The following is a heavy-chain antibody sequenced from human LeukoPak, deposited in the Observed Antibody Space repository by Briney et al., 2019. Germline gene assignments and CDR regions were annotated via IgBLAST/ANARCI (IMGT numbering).Heavy chain of an antibody. CDR2: ISAYNGNT. D-gene: IGHD2-2*01. V-gene: IGHV1-18*01. CDR3: ARALSTTSCCYGLDV. J-gene: IGHJ6*02. CDR1: GYTFTSYG. Sequence: ASVKVSCKASGYTFTSYGISWVRQAPGQGLEWMGWISAYNGNTNYAQSFQGRVTMTTDTSTNTAYLDLKSLRSDDTAVYYCARALSTTSCCYGLDVWGQGSTVTVS.